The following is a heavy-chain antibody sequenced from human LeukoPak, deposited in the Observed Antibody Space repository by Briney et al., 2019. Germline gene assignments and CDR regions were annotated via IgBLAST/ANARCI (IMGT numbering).Heavy chain of an antibody. CDR1: GGSISSYF. D-gene: IGHD5-24*01. V-gene: IGHV4-59*01. CDR2: ISYSGST. CDR3: AREEIRSWFDP. Sequence: SETLSLTCTVSGGSISSYFWSWFRQPPGKGLGWIGYISYSGSTNYNPSLKSRITISLDTSKNQFSLKLSSVTAADTAVYYCAREEIRSWFDPWGQGTLVTVSS. J-gene: IGHJ5*02.